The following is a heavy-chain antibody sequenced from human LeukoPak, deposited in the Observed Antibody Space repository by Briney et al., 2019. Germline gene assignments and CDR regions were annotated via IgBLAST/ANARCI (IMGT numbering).Heavy chain of an antibody. CDR2: IRYDGSNK. CDR1: GFTFSTYG. J-gene: IGHJ3*01. Sequence: GGSLRLSCAASGFTFSTYGMHWVRQAPGKGLEWVAFIRYDGSNKYYADSVKGRFTIYRDNSQNTLYLQMNSLRAEDTAVYYCAKDEAHCGGDCYVFNVWGQGTMVTVSS. CDR3: AKDEAHCGGDCYVFNV. V-gene: IGHV3-30*02. D-gene: IGHD2-21*02.